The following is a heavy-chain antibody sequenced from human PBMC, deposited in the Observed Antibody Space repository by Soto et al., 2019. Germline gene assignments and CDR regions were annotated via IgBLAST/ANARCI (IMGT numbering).Heavy chain of an antibody. CDR3: AREKWFGESEGAFDI. D-gene: IGHD3-10*01. Sequence: GGSLRLSCAASGFTVSSNYMSWVRQAPGKGLEWVSVIYSGGSTYYADSVKGRFTISRHNSKNTLYLQMNSLRAEDTAVYYCAREKWFGESEGAFDIWGQGTMVTVSS. V-gene: IGHV3-53*04. CDR2: IYSGGST. J-gene: IGHJ3*02. CDR1: GFTVSSNY.